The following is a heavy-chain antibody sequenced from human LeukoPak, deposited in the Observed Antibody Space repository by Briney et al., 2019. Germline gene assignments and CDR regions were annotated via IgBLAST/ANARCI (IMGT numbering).Heavy chain of an antibody. D-gene: IGHD1-26*01. V-gene: IGHV4-4*07. CDR2: IYTSGST. J-gene: IGHJ4*02. CDR1: GGSISSYY. CDR3: ARDRGSGSYYSLPLFDY. Sequence: PSETLSLTCTVSGGSISSYYWSWIRQPAGKGLEWIGRIYTSGSTNCNPSLKSRVTMSVDTSKNQFSLKLSSVTAADTAVYYCARDRGSGSYYSLPLFDYWGQGTLVTVSS.